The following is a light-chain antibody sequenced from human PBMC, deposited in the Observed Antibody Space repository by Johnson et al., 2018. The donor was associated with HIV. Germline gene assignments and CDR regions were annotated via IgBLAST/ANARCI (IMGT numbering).Light chain of an antibody. CDR3: GTWDTSLSVGV. CDR1: SSNIGNNY. CDR2: ENN. Sequence: QSVLTQPPSVSAAPGQKVTISCSGSSSNIGNNYVSWYQQLPGTAPKLLIYENNKRPSGIPDRFSGSKSGTSATLGITGLQTGDEADYYCGTWDTSLSVGVFGTGNKVTVL. V-gene: IGLV1-51*02. J-gene: IGLJ1*01.